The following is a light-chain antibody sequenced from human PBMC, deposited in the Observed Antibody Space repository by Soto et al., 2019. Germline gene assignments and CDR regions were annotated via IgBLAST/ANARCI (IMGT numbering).Light chain of an antibody. Sequence: EIELTQSPGTLSLSPGERATLSCRASQSVTSTYLAWYQQTPGQAPRLLIYGTSNRATGVPDRFSGSGSGTDFTLNISGLEPEDFAVYYCQQSESSPRTFGQGNKVEI. CDR3: QQSESSPRT. J-gene: IGKJ1*01. V-gene: IGKV3-20*01. CDR2: GTS. CDR1: QSVTSTY.